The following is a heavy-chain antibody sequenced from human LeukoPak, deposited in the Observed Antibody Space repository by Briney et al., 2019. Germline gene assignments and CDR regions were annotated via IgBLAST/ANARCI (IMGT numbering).Heavy chain of an antibody. CDR2: IYHSGST. CDR1: GYSISSGYY. D-gene: IGHD3-10*01. Sequence: RASETLSLTCTVSGYSISSGYYWGWIRQPPGKGLEWIGSIYHSGSTYYNPSLKSRVTISVDTSKNQFSLKLSSVTAADTAVYYCARPITMVRGVKAYGYWGQGTLVTVSS. CDR3: ARPITMVRGVKAYGY. J-gene: IGHJ4*02. V-gene: IGHV4-38-2*02.